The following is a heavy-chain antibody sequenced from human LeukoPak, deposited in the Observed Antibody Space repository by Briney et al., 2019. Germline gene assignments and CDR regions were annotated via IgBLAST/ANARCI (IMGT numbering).Heavy chain of an antibody. V-gene: IGHV3-30*02. Sequence: HTGGSLRLSCAASGFTFSSYGMHWVRQAPGKGLEWVAFIRYDGSNKYYADSVKGRFTISRDNSKNTLYLQMNSLRAEDTAVYYCANHDFWSGYYSYWGQGTLVTVSS. CDR3: ANHDFWSGYYSY. J-gene: IGHJ4*02. CDR2: IRYDGSNK. D-gene: IGHD3-3*01. CDR1: GFTFSSYG.